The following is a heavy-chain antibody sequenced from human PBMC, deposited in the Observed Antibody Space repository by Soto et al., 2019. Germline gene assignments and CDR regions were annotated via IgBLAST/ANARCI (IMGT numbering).Heavy chain of an antibody. D-gene: IGHD2-8*01. V-gene: IGHV4-4*02. CDR2: IYHSGST. Sequence: SATLSLTCAVSAVPISRGNWWSWGRQPPGKGLEWIGEIYHSGSTNYNPSLKSRVTISVDKSKNQFSLKLSSVTAADTAVYYCAIVPSDYWGQGTLVTVS. CDR1: AVPISRGNW. CDR3: AIVPSDY. J-gene: IGHJ4*02.